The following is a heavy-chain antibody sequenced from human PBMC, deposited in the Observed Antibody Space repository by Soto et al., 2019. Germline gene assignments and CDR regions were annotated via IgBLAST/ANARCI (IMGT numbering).Heavy chain of an antibody. V-gene: IGHV1-2*04. CDR3: ARQIGGGSFNSYYYYYGMDV. J-gene: IGHJ6*02. D-gene: IGHD2-15*01. CDR1: GYTFTSYG. CDR2: INPNSGGT. Sequence: GASVKVSCTASGYTFTSYGISWVRQAPGQGLEWMGWINPNSGGTNYAQKFQGWVTMTRDTSISTAYMELSRLRSDDTAVYYCARQIGGGSFNSYYYYYGMDVWGQGTTVTSP.